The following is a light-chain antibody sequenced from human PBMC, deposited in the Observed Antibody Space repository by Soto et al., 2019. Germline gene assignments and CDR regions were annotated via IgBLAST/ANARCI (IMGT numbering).Light chain of an antibody. Sequence: DIQMTQSPSTLSASVGDKVTITCRASQNIASWLAWYQQEPGKAPKVLIYGASTLESGVPSRFSGSGSGTEFTLTISNLQPGDFATYYCQQYNTYSATFGQGTRLEIK. V-gene: IGKV1-5*01. CDR3: QQYNTYSAT. J-gene: IGKJ5*01. CDR2: GAS. CDR1: QNIASW.